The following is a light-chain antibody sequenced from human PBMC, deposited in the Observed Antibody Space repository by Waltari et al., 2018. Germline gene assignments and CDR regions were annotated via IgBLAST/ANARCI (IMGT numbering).Light chain of an antibody. CDR2: DAS. CDR1: QDIRNY. J-gene: IGKJ4*01. V-gene: IGKV1-33*01. Sequence: DIQMTQSTSSLSASVVDRVTITCQASQDIRNYVNWYQQKPGKPPKLLIYDASNLETGVPSRFSGSGSGTDFTFTISSLQPEDIATYYCQQYDNLPSLTFGGGTKVEIK. CDR3: QQYDNLPSLT.